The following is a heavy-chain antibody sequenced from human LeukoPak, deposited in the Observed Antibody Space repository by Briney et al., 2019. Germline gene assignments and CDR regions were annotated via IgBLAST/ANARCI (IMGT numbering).Heavy chain of an antibody. D-gene: IGHD3-22*01. CDR1: GFTFSSYS. V-gene: IGHV3-21*06. CDR2: IGSSSSDI. Sequence: GGSLRLSCAASGFTFSSYSMNWVRQAPGRGLEWVSSIGSSSSDIYYADSVKGRFAISRDNAKNSLYLQMNNLRAEDTAVYYCARRYYDSRGYDYWGQGTLVTVSS. J-gene: IGHJ4*02. CDR3: ARRYYDSRGYDY.